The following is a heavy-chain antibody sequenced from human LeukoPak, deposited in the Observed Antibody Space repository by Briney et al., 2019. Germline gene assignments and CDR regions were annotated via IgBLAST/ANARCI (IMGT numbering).Heavy chain of an antibody. CDR1: GFTFSSYG. J-gene: IGHJ4*02. CDR3: VRDGEFGWGSYAHIFDY. V-gene: IGHV3-21*06. CDR2: IRADGDNT. D-gene: IGHD3-16*01. Sequence: PGGSLRLSCAASGFTFSSYGMSWVRQAPGKGLEWVSGIRADGDNTYYADSVKGRFTISRDNAMNSLYLQMNSLRAEDTAVYYCVRDGEFGWGSYAHIFDYWGQGTPVTVSS.